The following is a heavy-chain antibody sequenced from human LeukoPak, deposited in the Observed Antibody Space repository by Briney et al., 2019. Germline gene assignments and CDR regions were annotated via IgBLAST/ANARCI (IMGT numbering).Heavy chain of an antibody. CDR2: ISWNSGSI. V-gene: IGHV3-9*01. CDR1: GFTFDDYA. D-gene: IGHD6-19*01. Sequence: GGSLRLSCAASGFTFDDYAMHWVRQAPGKGLEWVSGISWNSGSIGYADSVKGRFTISRDNAKNSLYLQMNSLRAEDTALYYCAKDVGIAVAGTGGVWGQGTLVTVSS. J-gene: IGHJ4*02. CDR3: AKDVGIAVAGTGGV.